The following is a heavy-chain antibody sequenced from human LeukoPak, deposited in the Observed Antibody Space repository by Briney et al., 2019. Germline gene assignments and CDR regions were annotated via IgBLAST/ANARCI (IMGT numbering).Heavy chain of an antibody. J-gene: IGHJ6*02. V-gene: IGHV3-11*04. CDR3: VSSPQYDMDV. CDR1: GFTFSDYY. D-gene: IGHD6-19*01. CDR2: ISSSGSTI. Sequence: GGSLRLSCAASGFTFSDYYMSWIRQAPGKGLEWVSYISSSGSTIYYADSVKGRFTISRDNAKSTLYLQMNSLRVEDTAVYYCVSSPQYDMDVWGQGTTVTVSS.